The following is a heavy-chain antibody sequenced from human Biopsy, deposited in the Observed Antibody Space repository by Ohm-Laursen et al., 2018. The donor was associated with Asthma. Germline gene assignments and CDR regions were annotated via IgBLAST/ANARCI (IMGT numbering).Heavy chain of an antibody. CDR2: ISSSSSTI. D-gene: IGHD3-3*01. Sequence: SLLLSCSASGFTFSSYSMNWVRQAPGKGLEWVSYISSSSSTIYYADSVKGRFTISRDNAKNSLYLQMNSLRDEDTAVYYCARMITIFGVVSRGMDVWGQGTTVTVSS. CDR1: GFTFSSYS. J-gene: IGHJ6*02. V-gene: IGHV3-48*02. CDR3: ARMITIFGVVSRGMDV.